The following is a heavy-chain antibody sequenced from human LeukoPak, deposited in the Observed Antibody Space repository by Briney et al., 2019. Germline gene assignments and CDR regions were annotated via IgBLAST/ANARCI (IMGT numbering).Heavy chain of an antibody. CDR2: INPNSGGT. V-gene: IGHV1-2*02. CDR3: ASWGASSVGGSYYFDY. D-gene: IGHD3-16*01. Sequence: ASVKVSCKASGYTFTGYYMHWVRQAPGQGLEWMGWINPNSGGTNYAQKFQGRVAMTRDTSISTAYMELSRLRSDDTAVYYCASWGASSVGGSYYFDYWGQGTLVTVSS. CDR1: GYTFTGYY. J-gene: IGHJ4*02.